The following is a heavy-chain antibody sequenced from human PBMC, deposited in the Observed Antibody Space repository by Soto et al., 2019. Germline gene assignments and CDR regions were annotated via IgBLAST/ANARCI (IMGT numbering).Heavy chain of an antibody. J-gene: IGHJ6*02. CDR1: GGSISSGDYY. V-gene: IGHV4-30-4*01. CDR3: ARDTAMVWSFRNYYYGMDV. D-gene: IGHD5-18*01. Sequence: SETLSLTCTVSGGSISSGDYYWSWIRQPPGKGLEWIGYIYYSGSTYYNPSLKSRVTISVDTSKNQFSLKLSSVTAADTAVYYCARDTAMVWSFRNYYYGMDVWGQGTTVTVS. CDR2: IYYSGST.